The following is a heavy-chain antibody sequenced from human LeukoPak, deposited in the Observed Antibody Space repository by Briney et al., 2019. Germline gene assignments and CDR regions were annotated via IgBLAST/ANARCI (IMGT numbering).Heavy chain of an antibody. CDR3: ARELLGAPTPGAY. CDR1: TVSGSSGNW. CDR2: VRKTGKT. J-gene: IGHJ4*02. D-gene: IGHD7-27*01. Sequence: PSETLSLTCALSTVSGSSGNWWSWVRQPPGKGLEWIGEVRKTGKTNYNPSLKTRVTISIDASKNQLSLELTSVTAADAAVYYCARELLGAPTPGAYWGQGTRVTVSS. V-gene: IGHV4-4*02.